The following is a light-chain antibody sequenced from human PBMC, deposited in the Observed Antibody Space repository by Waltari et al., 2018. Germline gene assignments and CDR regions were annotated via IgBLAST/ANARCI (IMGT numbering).Light chain of an antibody. J-gene: IGLJ3*02. V-gene: IGLV2-23*01. Sequence: QSALTQPASVSGSPGQSITISCTGSSSDVGNFNLVSWYQLHPGKAPILLIFEATKRPSGISYHFSGSKSGNTASLTISGLQAEDEADYFCCSYAGSSSPRLFGGGTKLSVL. CDR3: CSYAGSSSPRL. CDR2: EAT. CDR1: SSDVGNFNL.